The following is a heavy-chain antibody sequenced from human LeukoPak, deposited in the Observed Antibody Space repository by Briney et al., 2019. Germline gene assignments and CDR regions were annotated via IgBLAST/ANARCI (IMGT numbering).Heavy chain of an antibody. CDR3: AKALRKYYGSGSYYSRVYYFDY. CDR1: GFTFSSYA. V-gene: IGHV3-23*01. D-gene: IGHD3-10*01. Sequence: GGSLRLSCAASGFTFSSYAMSWVRQAPGKGLEWVSAISGSGGSTYYADSVEGRFTISRDNSKNTLYLQMNSLRAEDTAVYYCAKALRKYYGSGSYYSRVYYFDYWGQGTLVTVSS. CDR2: ISGSGGST. J-gene: IGHJ4*02.